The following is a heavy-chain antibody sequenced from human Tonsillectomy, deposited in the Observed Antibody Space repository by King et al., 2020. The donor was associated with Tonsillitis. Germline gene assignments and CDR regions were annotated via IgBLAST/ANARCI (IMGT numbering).Heavy chain of an antibody. Sequence: VQLVESGAEVKKPGESLKISCKGSGYSFSNFWIARVRQMPGKGLEWVGIIYPGDSDTIYSPSFQGQVTMSADKSTNTAYLQWSSLKASDTAMYYCGTQPATSGWYGFDHWGQGTLVTVSA. CDR3: GTQPATSGWYGFDH. J-gene: IGHJ4*02. CDR1: GYSFSNFW. V-gene: IGHV5-51*01. CDR2: IYPGDSDT. D-gene: IGHD6-19*01.